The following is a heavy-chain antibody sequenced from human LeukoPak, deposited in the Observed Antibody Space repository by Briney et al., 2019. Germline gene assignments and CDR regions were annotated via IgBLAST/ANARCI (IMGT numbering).Heavy chain of an antibody. CDR1: GLTVSSNY. CDR2: IYSGGST. J-gene: IGHJ4*02. V-gene: IGHV3-53*05. D-gene: IGHD3-22*01. CDR3: AKEIYYDSSAFFDY. Sequence: AGGSLRLSCAASGLTVSSNYMSWVRQAPGKGLEWVSVIYSGGSTYYADSVKSRFTISRDNSKNTLYLQMNSLRTEDTAVYFCAKEIYYDSSAFFDYWGQGTLVTVSS.